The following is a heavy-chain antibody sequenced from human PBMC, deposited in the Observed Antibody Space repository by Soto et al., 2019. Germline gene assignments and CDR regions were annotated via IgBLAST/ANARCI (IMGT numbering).Heavy chain of an antibody. Sequence: QVQPVQSGAEVKNPGASVKISCKASGHTFTGYYIHWVRQSPGQGLEWRGWINHNSGGTDYGQKFQGRVTMTRDTSISTVYMELTRLRSAETAVYYCARGKAIDAEIYHWVAPRGQGSLVSGSS. CDR2: INHNSGGT. CDR3: ARGKAIDAEIYHWVAP. J-gene: IGHJ5*02. CDR1: GHTFTGYY. V-gene: IGHV1-2*02. D-gene: IGHD2-2*01.